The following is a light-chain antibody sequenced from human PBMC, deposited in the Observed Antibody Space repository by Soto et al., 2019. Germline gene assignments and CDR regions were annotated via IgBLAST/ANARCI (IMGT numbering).Light chain of an antibody. CDR2: SAS. CDR3: QQSFFAPPT. Sequence: DIQMTQSPSALSAAVGDRVTITCRASQDISNRLGWFQQRPGKAPKRLIYSASGLETGVPSRFSGSGSGTDFTLTITNLQPEDFAVYYCQQSFFAPPTFGQGTKVDIK. V-gene: IGKV1-17*03. J-gene: IGKJ1*01. CDR1: QDISNR.